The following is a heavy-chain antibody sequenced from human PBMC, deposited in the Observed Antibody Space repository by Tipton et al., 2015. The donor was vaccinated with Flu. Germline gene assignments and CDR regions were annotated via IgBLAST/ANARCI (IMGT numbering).Heavy chain of an antibody. CDR1: EFIFSDYY. CDR2: ISDSGRTI. CDR3: ARAPVGATLHDAFDI. V-gene: IGHV3-11*04. D-gene: IGHD1-26*01. J-gene: IGHJ3*02. Sequence: SLRLSCAASEFIFSDYYMSWIRQAPGKGLEWVSYISDSGRTIFYADSVKGRFTISRDNSENSLYLQMNTLRAGDTAVYYCARAPVGATLHDAFDIWGQGTLVTVSS.